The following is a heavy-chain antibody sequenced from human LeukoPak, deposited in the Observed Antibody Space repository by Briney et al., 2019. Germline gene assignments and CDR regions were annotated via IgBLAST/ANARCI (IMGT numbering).Heavy chain of an antibody. V-gene: IGHV4-4*07. CDR2: IYTSGST. CDR1: GGSISSYY. Sequence: SETLSLTCTVSGGSISSYYWSWIRQPAGKGLEWIGRIYTSGSTNYNPSLKSRVTMSVDTSKNQFSLKLSSVTAADTAVYYCAREEGIAAAGTSYFDYWGQGTLVTVSS. D-gene: IGHD6-13*01. CDR3: AREEGIAAAGTSYFDY. J-gene: IGHJ4*02.